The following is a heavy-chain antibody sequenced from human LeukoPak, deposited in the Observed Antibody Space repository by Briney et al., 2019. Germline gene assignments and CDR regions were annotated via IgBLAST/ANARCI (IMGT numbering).Heavy chain of an antibody. J-gene: IGHJ4*02. CDR1: GYTFTSYG. V-gene: IGHV1-18*01. CDR2: ISAYNGNT. D-gene: IGHD2-2*01. Sequence: ASVKVSCKASGYTFTSYGISWVRQAPGQGLEWMGWISAYNGNTNYAQKLQGRVTMTTDTSTSTAYMELRSLRSDDTAVYYCARDWLSGCSSTSCYVWLDYWGQGTLVTVSS. CDR3: ARDWLSGCSSTSCYVWLDY.